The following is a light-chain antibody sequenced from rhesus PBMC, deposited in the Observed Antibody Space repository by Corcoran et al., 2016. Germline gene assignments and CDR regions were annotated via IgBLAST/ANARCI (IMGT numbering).Light chain of an antibody. Sequence: SYELTQPPSVSVSSGKTARITCGGDHIGSEVLNWYRQTPPQAPVLVIYYDSERPSGIPERFSGSKSWNAATLTISGVEAGDDADYYCQVWDISSDHYIFGTGTRLAVL. J-gene: IGLJ1*01. CDR1: HIGSEV. CDR2: YDS. CDR3: QVWDISSDHYI. V-gene: IGLV3-44*01.